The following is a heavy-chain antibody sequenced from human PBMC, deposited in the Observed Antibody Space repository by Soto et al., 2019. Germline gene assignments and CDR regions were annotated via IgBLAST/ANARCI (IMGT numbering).Heavy chain of an antibody. CDR1: GYTFTGYY. V-gene: IGHV1-2*04. CDR3: ARDMGYDILTGYYKSYYYYGMDV. J-gene: IGHJ6*02. Sequence: ASVKVSCKASGYTFTGYYMHWVRQAPGQGLERMGWINPNSGGTNYAQKFQGWVTMTRDTSISTAYMELSRLRSDDTAVYYCARDMGYDILTGYYKSYYYYGMDVWGQGTTVTVSS. CDR2: INPNSGGT. D-gene: IGHD3-9*01.